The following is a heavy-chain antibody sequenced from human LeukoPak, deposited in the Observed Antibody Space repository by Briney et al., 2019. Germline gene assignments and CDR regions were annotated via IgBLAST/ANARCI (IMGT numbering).Heavy chain of an antibody. Sequence: GGSLRLSCAASGFTFSSYAMNWVRQAPGKGLEWVSGFGGSGGKTFYADSVKGRFTISRDNSKNTLYLQMNSLRAEDTAVYYCAKGCNVYNFGGGDFWGQGTLVTVSP. CDR1: GFTFSSYA. D-gene: IGHD5/OR15-5a*01. CDR2: FGGSGGKT. J-gene: IGHJ4*02. CDR3: AKGCNVYNFGGGDF. V-gene: IGHV3-23*01.